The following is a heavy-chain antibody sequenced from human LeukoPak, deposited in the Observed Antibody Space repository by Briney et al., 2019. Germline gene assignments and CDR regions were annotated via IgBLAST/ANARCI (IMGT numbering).Heavy chain of an antibody. CDR3: AKGTGQRGYSGYDY. CDR2: INWNGATP. CDR1: GFTFDDYG. J-gene: IGHJ4*02. D-gene: IGHD5-12*01. V-gene: IGHV3-20*04. Sequence: GGSLRLSCAASGFTFDDYGMSWVRQTPGKGLEWVSGINWNGATPVYADSVQGRFTISRDNAKNFLYLQMNSLRAEDTALYYCAKGTGQRGYSGYDYWGQGTLVTVSS.